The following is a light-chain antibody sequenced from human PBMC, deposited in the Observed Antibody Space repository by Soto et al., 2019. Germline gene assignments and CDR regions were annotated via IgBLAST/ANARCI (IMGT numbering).Light chain of an antibody. J-gene: IGKJ3*01. CDR1: QTIRNY. V-gene: IGKV1-39*01. CDR2: AAS. CDR3: QQSYSTPFT. Sequence: DLQMTQSPSSLSASVGDRVTITCRASQTIRNYLNWYQQRPGKAPKLLISAASSLQSGVPSRFSGSGSGTDFTLTISSLQPEDFATYYCQQSYSTPFTFGPGTKVDLE.